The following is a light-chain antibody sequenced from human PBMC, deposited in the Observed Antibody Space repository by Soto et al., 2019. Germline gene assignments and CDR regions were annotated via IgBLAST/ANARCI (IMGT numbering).Light chain of an antibody. V-gene: IGKV3-20*01. J-gene: IGKJ1*01. CDR3: HQYGSSQT. CDR2: GAS. CDR1: HGVSSSF. Sequence: IVLTQCPGTLSLSPGERATLSCRASHGVSSSFLAWYQQKPGQAPRLLIYGASTRATGIPDRFSGSGSGTDFTLTISRLEPEDFAVYYCHQYGSSQTFGQGTKVDIK.